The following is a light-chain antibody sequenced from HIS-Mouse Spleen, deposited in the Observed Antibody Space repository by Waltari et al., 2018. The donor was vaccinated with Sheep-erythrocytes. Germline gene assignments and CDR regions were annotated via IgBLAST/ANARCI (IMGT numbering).Light chain of an antibody. CDR2: EGS. J-gene: IGLJ3*02. V-gene: IGLV2-23*01. Sequence: QSALTQPASVSGSPGQSITISCTGTSSDVGRYNLVSWYQHHPGKAPRLSIYEGSKRPAGVFNRFRASKSGNTASLRISGLQAEDEADYYCCSYAGSSTPWVFGGGTKLTVL. CDR1: SSDVGRYNL. CDR3: CSYAGSSTPWV.